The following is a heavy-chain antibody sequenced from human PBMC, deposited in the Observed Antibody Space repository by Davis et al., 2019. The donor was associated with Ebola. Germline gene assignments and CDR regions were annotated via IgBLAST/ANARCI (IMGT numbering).Heavy chain of an antibody. CDR3: ARSSGWHLYNWFDP. CDR2: IFYSGST. V-gene: IGHV4-39*01. CDR1: GASIISPTYY. D-gene: IGHD6-19*01. J-gene: IGHJ5*02. Sequence: MPSETLSLTCNVSGASIISPTYYWVWVRQSPGQGLEWIGSIFYSGSTYYQPSLESRVTISVDTSKNQFSLKLSSVTAADTAVYYCARSSGWHLYNWFDPWGQGTLVTVSS.